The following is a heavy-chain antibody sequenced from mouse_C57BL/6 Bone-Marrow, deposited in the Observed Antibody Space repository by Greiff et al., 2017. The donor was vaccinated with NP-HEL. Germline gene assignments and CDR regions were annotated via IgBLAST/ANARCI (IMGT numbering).Heavy chain of an antibody. Sequence: EVQLVESEGGLVQPGSSMKLSCTASGFTFSDYYMAWVRQVPEKGLEWVANINYDGSSTYYLDSLKSRFIISRDNAKNILYLQMSSLKSEYTATYYCARDYCSSYWYFDVWGTGTTFTVSS. D-gene: IGHD1-1*01. CDR3: ARDYCSSYWYFDV. CDR2: INYDGSST. CDR1: GFTFSDYY. V-gene: IGHV5-16*01. J-gene: IGHJ1*03.